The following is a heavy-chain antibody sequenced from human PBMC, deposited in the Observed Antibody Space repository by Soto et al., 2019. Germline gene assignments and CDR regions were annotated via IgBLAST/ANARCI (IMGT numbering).Heavy chain of an antibody. D-gene: IGHD1-26*01. CDR3: ARREIQGPIDY. J-gene: IGHJ4*02. V-gene: IGHV4-28*01. CDR1: GYSLSRSNW. Sequence: TSDTLSLTCAVSGYSLSRSNWCRWIRQPPGKGLEWIGYIYYSGTTYYNPSLKSRVTMSVDTYKNQFSLKLTSVTAVDTAVYYYARREIQGPIDYWGQGTLVTVSS. CDR2: IYYSGTT.